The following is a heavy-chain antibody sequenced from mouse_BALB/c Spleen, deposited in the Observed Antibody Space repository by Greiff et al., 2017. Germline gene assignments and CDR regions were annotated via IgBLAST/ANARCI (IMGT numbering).Heavy chain of an antibody. CDR2: IWSGGST. Sequence: QVQLKESGPGLVQPSQSLSITCTVSGFSLTSYGVHWVRQSPGKGLEWLGVIWSGGSTDYNAAFISRLSISKDNSKSQVFFKMNSLQANDTAIYYCARNFYYRYDASFDYWGQGTTLTVSS. CDR3: ARNFYYRYDASFDY. V-gene: IGHV2-2*02. J-gene: IGHJ2*01. CDR1: GFSLTSYG. D-gene: IGHD2-14*01.